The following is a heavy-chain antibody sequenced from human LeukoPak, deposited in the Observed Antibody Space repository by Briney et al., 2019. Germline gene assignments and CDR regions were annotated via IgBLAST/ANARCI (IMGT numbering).Heavy chain of an antibody. J-gene: IGHJ4*02. CDR1: GLTFSSYE. Sequence: GGSLRLSCAASGLTFSSYEMNWVRQAPGKGLEWLSYISSSSNMIFYAESVKGRFTISRDNAKNSLYLQMNSLRAEDTAIYYCATASGGWYRYYFDSWGQGTLVTASS. D-gene: IGHD6-13*01. CDR3: ATASGGWYRYYFDS. CDR2: ISSSSNMI. V-gene: IGHV3-48*03.